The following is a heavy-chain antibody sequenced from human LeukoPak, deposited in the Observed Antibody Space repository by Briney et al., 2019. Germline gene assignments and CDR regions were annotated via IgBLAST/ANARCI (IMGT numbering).Heavy chain of an antibody. D-gene: IGHD5-18*01. CDR1: GYILTTYG. J-gene: IGHJ4*02. CDR2: ISAYNGDT. CDR3: ARPSGARRHLWLDY. Sequence: GASVKVSCKASGYILTTYGISWVRQAPGQGLEWMGWISAYNGDTDFAQHLQGRVSMTFDASTNTAYMELRSLRSDDTAVYYCARPSGARRHLWLDYWGQGTVVTVSS. V-gene: IGHV1-18*01.